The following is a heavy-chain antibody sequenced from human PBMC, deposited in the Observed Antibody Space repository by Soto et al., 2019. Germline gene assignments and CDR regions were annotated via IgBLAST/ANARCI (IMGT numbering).Heavy chain of an antibody. CDR3: ARHRIVVVPAAMREYYYYYMDV. V-gene: IGHV4-59*08. D-gene: IGHD2-2*01. CDR2: IYYSGST. J-gene: IGHJ6*03. Sequence: TLSLTCTVPGGSISSYYWSWIRQPPGKGLEWIGYIYYSGSTNYNPSLKSRVTISVDTSKNQFSLKLSSVTAADTAVYYCARHRIVVVPAAMREYYYYYMDVWGKGTTVTVSS. CDR1: GGSISSYY.